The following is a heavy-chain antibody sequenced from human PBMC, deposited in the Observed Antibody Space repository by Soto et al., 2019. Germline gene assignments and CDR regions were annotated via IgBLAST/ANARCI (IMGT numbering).Heavy chain of an antibody. Sequence: GGSLRLSCAASGFTFSTYWMHWVRQGPGKGLVWVSRIRGDGTRTNYADSVRGRFTVSRDNAKNTLYLQINSLTAEDTAVYYCARGTLTSIDVVDYWGQGTLVTVS. CDR2: IRGDGTRT. CDR1: GFTFSTYW. D-gene: IGHD1-7*01. V-gene: IGHV3-74*01. J-gene: IGHJ4*02. CDR3: ARGTLTSIDVVDY.